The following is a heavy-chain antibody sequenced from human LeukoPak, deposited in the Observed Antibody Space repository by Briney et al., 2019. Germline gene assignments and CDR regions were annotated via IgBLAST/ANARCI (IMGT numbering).Heavy chain of an antibody. CDR1: GGSISSSNW. Sequence: PSGTLSLTCAVSGGSISSSNWWSWVRQPPGKGLEWIGEIYHSGSTNYNLSLKSRVTISVDKSKNQFSLKLSSVTAADTAVYYCARGLQQLVQDYYYYYGMDVWGKGTTVTVSS. V-gene: IGHV4-4*02. D-gene: IGHD6-13*01. CDR3: ARGLQQLVQDYYYYYGMDV. CDR2: IYHSGST. J-gene: IGHJ6*04.